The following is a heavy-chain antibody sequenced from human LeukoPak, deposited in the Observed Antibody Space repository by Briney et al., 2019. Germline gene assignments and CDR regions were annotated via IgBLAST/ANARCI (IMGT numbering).Heavy chain of an antibody. J-gene: IGHJ6*03. CDR2: ISTSGDTK. CDR1: GFTFSDYY. CDR3: AKRRGLELTYYYHMDV. D-gene: IGHD1-7*01. Sequence: QSGGSLRLSCAASGFTFSDYYMSWIRQAPGKGLEWVSTISTSGDTKYYADSVKGRFTFSRDNSRNTLYLQMSNLRAEDPAVYYCAKRRGLELTYYYHMDVWGKGTTVTVSS. V-gene: IGHV3-23*01.